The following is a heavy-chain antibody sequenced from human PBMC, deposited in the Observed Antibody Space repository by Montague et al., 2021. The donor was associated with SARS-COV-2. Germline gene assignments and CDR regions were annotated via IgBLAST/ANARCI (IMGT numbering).Heavy chain of an antibody. CDR1: GFTFRNYS. CDR3: AKGEVPYDCGDYFEY. J-gene: IGHJ4*02. V-gene: IGHV3-23*01. Sequence: FLRLSCSASGFTFRNYSMTWVRQAPGKGLEWVSAIRGSGGSTYYADSVKGRFTISRDNSKNTLYLQMHSLRAEDTALYFCAKGEVPYDCGDYFEYWGQGTLVTVSS. D-gene: IGHD2-21*02. CDR2: IRGSGGST.